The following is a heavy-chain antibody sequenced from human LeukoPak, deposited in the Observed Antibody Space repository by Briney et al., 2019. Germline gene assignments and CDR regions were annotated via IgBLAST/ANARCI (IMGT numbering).Heavy chain of an antibody. CDR1: GFTFSSYA. CDR2: ISGSGGST. V-gene: IGHV3-23*01. CDR3: AGTYSSGWYGNFDY. Sequence: GGSLRLSCAASGFTFSSYAMSWVRQAPGKGLEWVSAISGSGGSTYYADSVKGRFTISRDNSKNTLYLQMNSLRAEDTAVYYCAGTYSSGWYGNFDYWGQGTLVTVSS. J-gene: IGHJ4*02. D-gene: IGHD6-19*01.